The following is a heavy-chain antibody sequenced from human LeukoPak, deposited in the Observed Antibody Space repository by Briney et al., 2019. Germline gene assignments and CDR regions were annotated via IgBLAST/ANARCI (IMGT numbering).Heavy chain of an antibody. CDR3: ARLITGTTTAFDI. CDR1: GGSISGYY. Sequence: SETLSLTCSVSGGSISGYYWTWIRQPAGKGLEWIGRVYTSGSTHYNPSLKTRLTMSVDTSKNQFSLKLSSVTAADTAAYYCARLITGTTTAFDIWGQGTMVTVSS. D-gene: IGHD1-7*01. V-gene: IGHV4-4*07. CDR2: VYTSGST. J-gene: IGHJ3*02.